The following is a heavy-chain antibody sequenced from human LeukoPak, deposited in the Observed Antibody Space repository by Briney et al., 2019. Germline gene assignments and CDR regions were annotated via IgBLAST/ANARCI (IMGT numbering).Heavy chain of an antibody. V-gene: IGHV4-38-2*02. J-gene: IGHJ2*01. CDR3: ARAGSYYDFWSGYGADGYFDL. CDR1: GYSISNDYY. D-gene: IGHD3-3*01. Sequence: SETLSLTCIVSGYSISNDYYWGWIRQPPGKGLEWIGSIFHSGSTYYNPSLKSRVTMSVGTSKSQFSLRLRSVTAADTAVYYCARAGSYYDFWSGYGADGYFDLWGRGTLVTVSS. CDR2: IFHSGST.